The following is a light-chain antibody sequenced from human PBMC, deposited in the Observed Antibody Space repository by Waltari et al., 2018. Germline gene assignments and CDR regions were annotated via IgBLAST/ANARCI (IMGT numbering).Light chain of an antibody. Sequence: DIVMTQSPDSLAVSLGARATIPCKSSQSVLYSSNNKNYLAWYQQKPGQPPKLLIYWASTRESGVPDRFSGSGSGTDFTLTIRSLQAEDVAVYYCQQYYDTPYTFGQGTKLEIK. CDR1: QSVLYSSNNKNY. V-gene: IGKV4-1*01. CDR3: QQYYDTPYT. J-gene: IGKJ2*01. CDR2: WAS.